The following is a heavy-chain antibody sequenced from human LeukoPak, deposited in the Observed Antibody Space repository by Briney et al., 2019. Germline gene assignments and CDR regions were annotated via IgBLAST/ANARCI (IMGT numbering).Heavy chain of an antibody. CDR1: GGSISSYY. V-gene: IGHV4-59*01. CDR3: AREPGRTTPYSSKKRDQLEWDDAFDI. D-gene: IGHD1-26*01. CDR2: IYYSGST. J-gene: IGHJ3*02. Sequence: SETLSLTCTVSGGSISSYYWSWIRQPPGKGLEWIGYIYYSGSTNYNPSLKSRVTISVDTSKNQFSLKLSSVTAADTAVYYCAREPGRTTPYSSKKRDQLEWDDAFDIWGQGTMVTVSS.